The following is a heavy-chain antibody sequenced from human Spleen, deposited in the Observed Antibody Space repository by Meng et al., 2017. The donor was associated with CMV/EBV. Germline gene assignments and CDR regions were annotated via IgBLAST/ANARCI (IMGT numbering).Heavy chain of an antibody. Sequence: GGSLRLSCAVYGGSFNVYYWSWIRQPPGKGLEWVSSITGSSNYIYYADSLKGRFTVFRDNAKDSLYLQMNSLTAEDTAVYYCARDRSSVSRFWLDPWGQGTLVTVSS. CDR3: ARDRSSVSRFWLDP. V-gene: IGHV3-11*06. CDR2: ITGSSNYI. CDR1: GGSFNVYY. J-gene: IGHJ5*02. D-gene: IGHD3-22*01.